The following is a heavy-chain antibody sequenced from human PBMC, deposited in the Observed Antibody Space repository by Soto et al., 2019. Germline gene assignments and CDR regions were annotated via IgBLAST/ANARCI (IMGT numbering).Heavy chain of an antibody. CDR3: ARDGGVPKWFDP. D-gene: IGHD3-16*01. J-gene: IGHJ5*02. Sequence: SETLSLTCTVSGGSISSGGYYWSWIRQHPGKGLEWIGYIYYSGSTYYNPSLKSRVTISVDTSKNQFSLKLSSVTAADTAVYYCARDGGVPKWFDPWGQGTLVTVSS. CDR2: IYYSGST. V-gene: IGHV4-31*03. CDR1: GGSISSGGYY.